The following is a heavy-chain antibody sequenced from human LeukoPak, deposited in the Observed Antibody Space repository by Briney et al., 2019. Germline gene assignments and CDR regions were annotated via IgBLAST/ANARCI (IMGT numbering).Heavy chain of an antibody. J-gene: IGHJ4*02. CDR3: ARDGLRYFDGDFDY. CDR2: ISSSSSYT. Sequence: GGSLRLSCAASGFTFSDYYMSWIRQAPGKGLEWVSYISSSSSYTNYADSVKGRFTISRDNAKNSLYLQMNSLRAEDTAVYYCARDGLRYFDGDFDYWGQGTLATVSS. V-gene: IGHV3-11*06. D-gene: IGHD3-9*01. CDR1: GFTFSDYY.